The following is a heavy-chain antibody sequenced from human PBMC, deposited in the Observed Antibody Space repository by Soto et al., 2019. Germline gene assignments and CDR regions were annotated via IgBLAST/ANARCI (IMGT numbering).Heavy chain of an antibody. CDR1: GYTFTSYG. D-gene: IGHD6-19*01. V-gene: IGHV1-18*01. J-gene: IGHJ2*01. CDR2: ISAYNGNT. CDR3: ARDKKFRSGWYHWYFDL. Sequence: QVQLVQSGAEVKKPGASVKVSCKASGYTFTSYGISWVRQAPGQGLEWMGWISAYNGNTNYAQKLQGRVTMTTDTSTSTAYMELRSLRADDTAVYYCARDKKFRSGWYHWYFDLWGRGTLVTVSS.